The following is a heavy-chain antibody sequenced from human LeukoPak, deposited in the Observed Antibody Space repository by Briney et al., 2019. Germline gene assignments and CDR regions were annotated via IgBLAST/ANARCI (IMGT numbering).Heavy chain of an antibody. CDR3: TRSSAAAGYFQH. D-gene: IGHD6-13*01. CDR2: IRSKAYGGTT. Sequence: PGGSLRLSCTASGFTFGDYAMSWVRQAPGKGLEWGGFIRSKAYGGTTEYAASVKGRFTISRDDSKSIAYLQMNSLKTEDTAVYYCTRSSAAAGYFQHWGQGTLVTVSS. V-gene: IGHV3-49*04. J-gene: IGHJ1*01. CDR1: GFTFGDYA.